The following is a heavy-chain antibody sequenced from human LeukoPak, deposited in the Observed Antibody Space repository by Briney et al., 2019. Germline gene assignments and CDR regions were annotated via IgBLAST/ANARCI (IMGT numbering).Heavy chain of an antibody. Sequence: GGSLRLSCAASGFTFSSYAMNWVRQAPGKGLEWVSGISGSGGSTYYADSVKGRFTISRDNSKNTLYLQMNSLRANDTAVYYCANSLGTLAGPSDYWGQGTLVTVSS. CDR2: ISGSGGST. D-gene: IGHD6-19*01. CDR1: GFTFSSYA. CDR3: ANSLGTLAGPSDY. J-gene: IGHJ4*02. V-gene: IGHV3-23*01.